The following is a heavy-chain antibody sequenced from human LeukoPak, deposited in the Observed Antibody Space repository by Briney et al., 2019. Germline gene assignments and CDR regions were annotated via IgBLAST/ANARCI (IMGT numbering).Heavy chain of an antibody. V-gene: IGHV3-20*04. Sequence: GGSLRLSCAASGFTFDDYGMPWVRQAPGKGLEWVSGINWNGGSTGYADSVKGRFTISRDNAKNSLYLQMNSLRAEDTAFYYCARCLYCSSTSPLAGYWGKGSLVTVSS. CDR2: INWNGGST. CDR1: GFTFDDYG. CDR3: ARCLYCSSTSPLAGY. D-gene: IGHD2-2*01. J-gene: IGHJ4*02.